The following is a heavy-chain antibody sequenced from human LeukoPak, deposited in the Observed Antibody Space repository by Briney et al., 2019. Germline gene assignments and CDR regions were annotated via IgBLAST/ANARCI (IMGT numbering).Heavy chain of an antibody. D-gene: IGHD3-10*01. CDR2: MNPNSGNT. V-gene: IGHV1-8*01. J-gene: IGHJ5*02. Sequence: EASVTVSCKTSGYTFTNYDINWVRQAPGQGLEWMGWMNPNSGNTGYAQKFQGRVTMTTNTSINTAYMELSSLRSEDTAVYYCARMHYYDSGGSNWFDPWGQGTLVTVSS. CDR3: ARMHYYDSGGSNWFDP. CDR1: GYTFTNYD.